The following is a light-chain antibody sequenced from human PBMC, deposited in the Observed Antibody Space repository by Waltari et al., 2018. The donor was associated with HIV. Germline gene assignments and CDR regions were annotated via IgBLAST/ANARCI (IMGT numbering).Light chain of an antibody. CDR1: SSDVGSFNL. V-gene: IGLV2-23*01. CDR3: CSYAAGSTYV. J-gene: IGLJ1*01. Sequence: QSALTQPASVSGSPGQSITISCTGTSSDVGSFNLVSWYQRRPGEAPKLILYDGGKRPSGVSNRFSDSKSGNTASLTISGLQAEDEADYYCCSYAAGSTYVFGTGTRVTVL. CDR2: DGG.